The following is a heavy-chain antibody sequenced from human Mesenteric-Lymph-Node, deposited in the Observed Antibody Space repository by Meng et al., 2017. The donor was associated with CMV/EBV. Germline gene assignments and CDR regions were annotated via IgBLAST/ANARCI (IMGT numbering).Heavy chain of an antibody. Sequence: CEGSGYTFTKYWIAWVRQMPGKGLELMGFIYPADSDIRYNPSFKGQVTISADKSINTAYLQWSGLKASDTAMYYCARHDKGWAPFDYWGQGTLVTVSS. J-gene: IGHJ4*02. CDR2: IYPADSDI. CDR1: GYTFTKYW. D-gene: IGHD1-26*01. V-gene: IGHV5-51*01. CDR3: ARHDKGWAPFDY.